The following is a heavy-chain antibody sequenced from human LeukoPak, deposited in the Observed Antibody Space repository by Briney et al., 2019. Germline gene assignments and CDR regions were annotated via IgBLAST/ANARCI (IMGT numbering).Heavy chain of an antibody. D-gene: IGHD1-26*01. CDR2: INWNGGST. CDR3: ARDARSYSGSYWPY. J-gene: IGHJ4*02. Sequence: VQPLDSLRLSCAASGFTFSSYEMNWVRQAPGKGLEWVSGINWNGGSTGYADSVKGRFTISRDNAKNSLYLQMNSLRAEDTALYYCARDARSYSGSYWPYWGQGTLVTVSS. V-gene: IGHV3-20*04. CDR1: GFTFSSYE.